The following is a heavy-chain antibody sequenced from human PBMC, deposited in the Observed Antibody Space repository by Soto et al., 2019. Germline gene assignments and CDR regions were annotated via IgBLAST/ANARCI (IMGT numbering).Heavy chain of an antibody. CDR1: GGSISSYY. D-gene: IGHD1-26*01. V-gene: IGHV4-59*01. CDR2: IYYSGST. J-gene: IGHJ5*02. CDR3: ARGYSANYGRHDP. Sequence: SETLSLTCTVSGGSISSYYWSWIRQPPGKGLEWIGYIYYSGSTNYNPSLKSRVTISVDTSKNQFSLKLSSVTAADTAVYYCARGYSANYGRHDPWGQGNLVTVSS.